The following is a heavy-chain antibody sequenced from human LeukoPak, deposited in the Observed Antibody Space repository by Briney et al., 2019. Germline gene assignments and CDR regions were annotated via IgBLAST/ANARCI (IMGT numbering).Heavy chain of an antibody. J-gene: IGHJ5*02. V-gene: IGHV4-38-2*01. CDR1: GYSISSGYY. D-gene: IGHD2-15*01. CDR3: ARHVGTYCSGGSCYSSWFDP. Sequence: PSETLSLTCAVSGYSISSGYYWGWIRQPQGKELEWIGSIYHSGSTYYNPSLKSRVTISVDTSKNQFSLKLSSVTAADTAVYYCARHVGTYCSGGSCYSSWFDPWGQGTLVTVSS. CDR2: IYHSGST.